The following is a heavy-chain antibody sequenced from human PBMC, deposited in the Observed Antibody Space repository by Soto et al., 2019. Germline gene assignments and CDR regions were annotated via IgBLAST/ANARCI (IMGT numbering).Heavy chain of an antibody. V-gene: IGHV1-2*04. CDR3: ARDRRGGGSSGWYLSYYYYYGMDV. CDR2: INPNSGGT. CDR1: GYTFTGYY. J-gene: IGHJ6*02. D-gene: IGHD6-19*01. Sequence: ASVEVSCKASGYTFTGYYIHWVRQAPGQGLEWMGWINPNSGGTNYAQKFQGWVTMTRDTSISTAYMELSRLRSDDTAVYYCARDRRGGGSSGWYLSYYYYYGMDVWGQGTTVTVSS.